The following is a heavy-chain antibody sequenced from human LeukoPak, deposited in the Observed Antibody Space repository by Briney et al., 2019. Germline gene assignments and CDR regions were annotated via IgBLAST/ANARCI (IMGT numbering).Heavy chain of an antibody. J-gene: IGHJ4*02. CDR2: ISWNSGSI. Sequence: GGSLRLSCAASGFTFDDYAMHWVRQAPGKGLEWVSGISWNSGSIGYADSVKGRFTISRDNAKNSLYLQMNSLRAEDTAVYYCARDMLRYSSGWYPMDYWGQGTLVTVSS. CDR1: GFTFDDYA. V-gene: IGHV3-9*01. CDR3: ARDMLRYSSGWYPMDY. D-gene: IGHD6-19*01.